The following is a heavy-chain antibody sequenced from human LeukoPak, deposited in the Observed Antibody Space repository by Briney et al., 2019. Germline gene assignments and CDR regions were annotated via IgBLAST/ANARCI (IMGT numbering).Heavy chain of an antibody. CDR2: IYYSGST. CDR1: GGSISRYY. Sequence: LETLSLTCTVSGGSISRYYWSWIRRPPGKGLEWSGNIYYSGSTNYNPSLKSRVTISVDTSKNQFSLKLSSVTAADTAVYYCARVYLDTAMVGIDPCGQGTLVTVSS. V-gene: IGHV4-59*01. D-gene: IGHD5-18*01. CDR3: ARVYLDTAMVGIDP. J-gene: IGHJ5*02.